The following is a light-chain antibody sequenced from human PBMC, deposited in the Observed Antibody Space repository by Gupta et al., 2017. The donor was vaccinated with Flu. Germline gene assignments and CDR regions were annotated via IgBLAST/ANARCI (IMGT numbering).Light chain of an antibody. J-gene: IGLJ3*02. CDR1: NIGSKS. V-gene: IGLV3-21*02. Sequence: SFVLPQPPSMSVAPGQTPRIPCGGTNIGSKSVHWYQQKPGQAPAMIVFDDSDRPAGTPERFSGSNSGNTATLSISRVEAGDEAAYYCQLWEGGSDNPGVFGGGTQLSVL. CDR3: QLWEGGSDNPGV. CDR2: DDS.